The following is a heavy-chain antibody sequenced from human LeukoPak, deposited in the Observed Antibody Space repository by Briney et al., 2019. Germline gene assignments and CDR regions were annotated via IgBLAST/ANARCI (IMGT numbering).Heavy chain of an antibody. Sequence: SSETLSLTCTVSGGSISSSSYYWSWIRQPAGKGLEWIGRIYTSGSTNYNPSLKSRVTMSVDTSKNQFSLKLSSVTAADTAVYYCASSLLRYFDWGFDYWGQGTLVTVSS. V-gene: IGHV4-61*02. CDR2: IYTSGST. J-gene: IGHJ4*02. CDR1: GGSISSSSYY. D-gene: IGHD3-9*01. CDR3: ASSLLRYFDWGFDY.